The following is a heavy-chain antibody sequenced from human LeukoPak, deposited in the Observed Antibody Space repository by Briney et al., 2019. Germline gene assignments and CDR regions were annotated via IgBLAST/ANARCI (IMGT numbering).Heavy chain of an antibody. Sequence: GGSLRLSCAASGFAFSRYGIHWVRQAPGKGLEWVAFIPYDGSNKFYADSVKGRFTTSRDNSKNTLYLQMNSLRAEDTAVYYCAKGVGGSANYYYMDVWGRGTTVTVSS. CDR1: GFAFSRYG. CDR3: AKGVGGSANYYYMDV. V-gene: IGHV3-30*02. J-gene: IGHJ6*03. D-gene: IGHD3-10*01. CDR2: IPYDGSNK.